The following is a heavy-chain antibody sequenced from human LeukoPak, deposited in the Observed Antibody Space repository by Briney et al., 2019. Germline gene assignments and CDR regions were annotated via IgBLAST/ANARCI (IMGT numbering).Heavy chain of an antibody. CDR2: ISGGSENT. CDR1: GFTFSSFA. CDR3: ANMQLVKGVFEI. V-gene: IGHV3-23*01. J-gene: IGHJ3*02. Sequence: GGSLSLSCAASGFTFSSFAMSWVRQAPGKGLGWVSSISGGSENTYYADSVKGRFTISRDNSKNTLDLHLNSLTADDTAVYYCANMQLVKGVFEIWGQGTRVTVSS. D-gene: IGHD6-13*01.